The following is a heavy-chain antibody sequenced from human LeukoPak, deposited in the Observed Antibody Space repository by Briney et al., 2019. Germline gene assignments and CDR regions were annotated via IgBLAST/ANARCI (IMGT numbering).Heavy chain of an antibody. Sequence: SETLSLTCAVYGGSFSGYYWSWIRQPPGKGLEWIGEINHSGSTNYNPSLKSRVTISVDTSKNQFSLKLSSVTAADTAVHYCARGDYGDLNEYWGQGTLVTVSS. D-gene: IGHD4-17*01. CDR2: INHSGST. CDR3: ARGDYGDLNEY. CDR1: GGSFSGYY. V-gene: IGHV4-34*01. J-gene: IGHJ4*02.